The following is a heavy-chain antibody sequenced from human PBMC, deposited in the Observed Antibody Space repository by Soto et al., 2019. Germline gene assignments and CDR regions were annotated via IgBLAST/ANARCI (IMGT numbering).Heavy chain of an antibody. CDR2: IKSKNSGGTT. CDR3: TAERYCSGGSCPYD. CDR1: GFTFTNTW. V-gene: IGHV3-15*01. Sequence: PGGSLRLSCTDSGFTFTNTWMSWVRQAPGKGLEWVGRIKSKNSGGTTDYAAPVKGRFTVSRDDSKNTVYLQMNSLKAEDTAVYYCTAERYCSGGSCPYDWGQGILVTV. D-gene: IGHD2-15*01. J-gene: IGHJ4*02.